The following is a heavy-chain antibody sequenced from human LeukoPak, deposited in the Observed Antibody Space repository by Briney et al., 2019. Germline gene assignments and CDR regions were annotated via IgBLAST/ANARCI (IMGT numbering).Heavy chain of an antibody. CDR2: IIPIFGTA. V-gene: IGHV1-69*06. CDR1: GGTFSSYA. CDR3: ARGPLNYYSYYMDV. J-gene: IGHJ6*03. Sequence: ASVKVSCKASGGTFSSYAISWVRQAPGQGLEWMGGIIPIFGTANYAQKFQGRVTITADKSTSTAYMELSSLRSEDTAVYYCARGPLNYYSYYMDVWGKGTTVTVSS.